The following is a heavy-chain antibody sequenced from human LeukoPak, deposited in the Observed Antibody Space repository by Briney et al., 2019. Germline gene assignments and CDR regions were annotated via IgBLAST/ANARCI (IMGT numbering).Heavy chain of an antibody. V-gene: IGHV1-2*02. D-gene: IGHD4-11*01. CDR3: ARDRDYSNTERGFDY. Sequence: ASVKVSCKTSGYTFTDYYIHWVRQARGQSLEWMGWINPNSGETNSAQKFQGRVTMTGDTSISTAYMELRRVTSDDTAVYYCARDRDYSNTERGFDYWGQGTLVTVSS. CDR2: INPNSGET. CDR1: GYTFTDYY. J-gene: IGHJ4*02.